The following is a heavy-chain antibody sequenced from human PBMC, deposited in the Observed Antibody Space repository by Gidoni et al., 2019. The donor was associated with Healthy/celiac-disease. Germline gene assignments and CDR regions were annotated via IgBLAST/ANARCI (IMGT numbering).Heavy chain of an antibody. J-gene: IGHJ4*02. CDR1: GYPFTRYD. D-gene: IGHD6-13*01. Sequence: QVQLVQSGAEVQKPGASVKVSCKASGYPFTRYDINWVRQATGKGLEWMGWMKPNSGNTGYAQKVQGRVTMTRNTSISTAYMELSSLRAEDTAVYYCARGRVSSWYLDYGGQGTLVT. V-gene: IGHV1-8*01. CDR2: MKPNSGNT. CDR3: ARGRVSSWYLDY.